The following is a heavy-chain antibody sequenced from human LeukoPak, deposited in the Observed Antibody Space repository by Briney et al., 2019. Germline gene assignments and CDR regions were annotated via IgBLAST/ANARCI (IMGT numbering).Heavy chain of an antibody. Sequence: SETLSLTCTVSGGSISRSSYYWGWIRQPPGKGLEWIGSIYYSGSTYYNPSLKSRVTISVDTSKNQFSLKLSSVTAADTAVYYCARQYCSGGSCYWDDYWGQGTLVTVSS. CDR2: IYYSGST. D-gene: IGHD2-15*01. CDR3: ARQYCSGGSCYWDDY. J-gene: IGHJ4*02. CDR1: GGSISRSSYY. V-gene: IGHV4-39*01.